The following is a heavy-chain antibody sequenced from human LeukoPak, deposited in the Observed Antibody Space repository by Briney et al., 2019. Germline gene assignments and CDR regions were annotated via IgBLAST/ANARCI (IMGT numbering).Heavy chain of an antibody. CDR1: GYTFTSYY. D-gene: IGHD3-9*01. Sequence: ASVKVSCKASGYTFTSYYMHWVRQAPGQGLEWMGIINPSGGSTSYAQKFQGRVTMTRDTSTSTVYMELSSLRSEDTAVYYCARDPNYDILTGYYMDYWGQGTLVTVSS. J-gene: IGHJ4*02. CDR2: INPSGGST. CDR3: ARDPNYDILTGYYMDY. V-gene: IGHV1-46*01.